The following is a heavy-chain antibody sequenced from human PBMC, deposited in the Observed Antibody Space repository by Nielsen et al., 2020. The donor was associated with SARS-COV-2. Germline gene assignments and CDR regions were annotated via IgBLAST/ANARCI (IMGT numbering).Heavy chain of an antibody. Sequence: SETLSLTCTVSGDSISSASHYWTWIRQPAGKGLEWIGRIYSSGSTNYNPSLKSRVTISVDTSKNQFSLKLSSVTAADTAVYYCASFDYGDYSSFDYWGQGTLVTVSS. V-gene: IGHV4-61*02. D-gene: IGHD4-17*01. CDR3: ASFDYGDYSSFDY. CDR2: IYSSGST. J-gene: IGHJ4*02. CDR1: GDSISSASHY.